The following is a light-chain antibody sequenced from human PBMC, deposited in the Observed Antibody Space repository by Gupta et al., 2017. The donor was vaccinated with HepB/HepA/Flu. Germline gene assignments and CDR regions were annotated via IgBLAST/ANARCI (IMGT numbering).Light chain of an antibody. J-gene: IGLJ2*01. CDR2: SLN. V-gene: IGLV1-44*01. Sequence: QSVLPQPASASGTPGQRVAISCAGSSSKIVIHTINWYQQLPGTAPKLLIYSLNQRPSGVPDRCSGSKSGTSASLAISGLQSEDEADYYCAAWDDSLNGPVFGGGTKLTVL. CDR1: SSKIVIHT. CDR3: AAWDDSLNGPV.